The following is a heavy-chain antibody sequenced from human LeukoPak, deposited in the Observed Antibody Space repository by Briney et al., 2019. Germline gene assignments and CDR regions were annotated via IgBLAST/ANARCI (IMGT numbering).Heavy chain of an antibody. Sequence: ASVNVSCKASGYTFSTYTLHWVRPAPGQRLEWMGWINTGNGDTKYSQRFQGRVAITRDTSASTAYMELNSLKSEDTAVYYCARDVFRGSGYYNYFDFWGQGTLVTVSS. J-gene: IGHJ4*02. CDR3: ARDVFRGSGYYNYFDF. D-gene: IGHD3-22*01. CDR1: GYTFSTYT. CDR2: INTGNGDT. V-gene: IGHV1-3*04.